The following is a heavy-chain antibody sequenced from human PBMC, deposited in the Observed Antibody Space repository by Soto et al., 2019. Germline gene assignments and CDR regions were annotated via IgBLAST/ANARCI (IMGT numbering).Heavy chain of an antibody. Sequence: SETLSLTCAVCGGSFSGYYWSWIRQPPGKXLEWIGEINHSGSTNYNPSLKSRVTISVDTSKNQFSLKLSSVTAADTAVYYCARGQYVLRYFDWSHRMDVWGQGTTVTVSS. V-gene: IGHV4-34*01. CDR1: GGSFSGYY. CDR3: ARGQYVLRYFDWSHRMDV. CDR2: INHSGST. D-gene: IGHD3-9*01. J-gene: IGHJ6*02.